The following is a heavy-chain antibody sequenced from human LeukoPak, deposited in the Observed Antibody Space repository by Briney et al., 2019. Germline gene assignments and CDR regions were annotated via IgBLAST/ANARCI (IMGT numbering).Heavy chain of an antibody. CDR3: ARDPATKGSSSWYVLGWFDP. V-gene: IGHV1-2*02. D-gene: IGHD6-13*01. CDR2: SNPNSGGT. Sequence: GASVKVSCKASGYTFTGYYMHWVRLAPGQGLEWMGCSNPNSGGTNYAQKFQGRVTMTRDTSISTAYMELSRLRSDGTAVYYCARDPATKGSSSWYVLGWFDPWGQGTLVTVSS. CDR1: GYTFTGYY. J-gene: IGHJ5*02.